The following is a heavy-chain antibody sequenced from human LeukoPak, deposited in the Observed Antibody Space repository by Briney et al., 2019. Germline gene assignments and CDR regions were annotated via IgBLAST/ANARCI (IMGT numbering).Heavy chain of an antibody. J-gene: IGHJ4*02. CDR3: AREDYYDSGSNDY. Sequence: ASVKVSCKASGYTFTSYDINWVRRATGQGLEWMGWINPNSGITVYAQKFQGRVTITRNPSISTAYMELSSLRSEDTAVYYCAREDYYDSGSNDYWGQGTLVTVSS. CDR2: INPNSGIT. V-gene: IGHV1-8*03. D-gene: IGHD3-22*01. CDR1: GYTFTSYD.